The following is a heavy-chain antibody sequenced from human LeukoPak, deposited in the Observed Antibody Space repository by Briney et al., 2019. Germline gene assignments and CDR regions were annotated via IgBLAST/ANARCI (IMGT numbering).Heavy chain of an antibody. CDR3: ARVSPSLYYYDSSGYYPQTYYFDY. V-gene: IGHV3-64*01. Sequence: VGSLRLSCAASGFTFSSYAMHWVRQAPGKGLEYVSAISSNGGSTYYANSVKGRFTISRDNSKNTLYLQMGSLRAEDMAVYYCARVSPSLYYYDSSGYYPQTYYFDYWGQGTLVTVSS. J-gene: IGHJ4*02. CDR2: ISSNGGST. D-gene: IGHD3-22*01. CDR1: GFTFSSYA.